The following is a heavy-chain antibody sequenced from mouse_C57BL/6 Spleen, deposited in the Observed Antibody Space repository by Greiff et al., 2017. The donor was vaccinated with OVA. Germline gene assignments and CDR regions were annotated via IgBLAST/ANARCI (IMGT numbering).Heavy chain of an antibody. CDR1: GYTFTSYW. V-gene: IGHV1-69*01. CDR3: ARRTLYYGSTDFDY. J-gene: IGHJ2*01. D-gene: IGHD1-1*01. CDR2: IDPSDSYT. Sequence: QVQLQQPGAELVMPGASVKLSCKASGYTFTSYWMHWVKQRPGQGLEWIGEIDPSDSYTNYNQKFKGKSTLTVDKSSSTAYMQLSSLTSEDSAVYYCARRTLYYGSTDFDYWGQGTTLTVSS.